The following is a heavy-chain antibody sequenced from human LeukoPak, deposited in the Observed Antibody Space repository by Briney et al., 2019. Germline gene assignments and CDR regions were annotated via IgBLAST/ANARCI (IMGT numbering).Heavy chain of an antibody. Sequence: ASVKVSCKASGYTFTSYGISWVRQAPGQGLEWMGWINTNTGNPTYAQGFTGRFVFSLDTSVSTAYLQISSLKAEDTAVYYCAVAYDILTGYSYRHSGYFDYWGQGTLVTVSS. J-gene: IGHJ4*02. CDR1: GYTFTSYG. D-gene: IGHD3-9*01. CDR2: INTNTGNP. CDR3: AVAYDILTGYSYRHSGYFDY. V-gene: IGHV7-4-1*02.